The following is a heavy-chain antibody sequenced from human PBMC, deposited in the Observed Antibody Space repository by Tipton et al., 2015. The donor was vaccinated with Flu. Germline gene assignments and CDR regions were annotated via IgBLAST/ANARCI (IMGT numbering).Heavy chain of an antibody. CDR3: ARCPARPHSSGYCGDY. V-gene: IGHV1-2*06. CDR1: GYTFTGYY. D-gene: IGHD3-22*01. Sequence: QMQLVQSGAEVKKPGASVKVSCKASGYTFTGYYMHWVRQAPGQGLEWMGRINPNSGGTNYAQKFQGRVTMTRDTSISTAYMELSRLRSDDTAVYYCARCPARPHSSGYCGDYWGQGTLVTVSS. J-gene: IGHJ4*02. CDR2: INPNSGGT.